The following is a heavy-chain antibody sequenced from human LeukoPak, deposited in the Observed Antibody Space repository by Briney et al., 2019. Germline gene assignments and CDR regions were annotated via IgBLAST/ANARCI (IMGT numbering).Heavy chain of an antibody. J-gene: IGHJ6*02. CDR2: IASDGSST. Sequence: GGSLRLSCAASGFTFSSYWMNWVRQAPGKGLVWVSRIASDGSSTTYADSVKGRFSISRDNAKDTLYLQMNSLRAEDTALYYCAKDLTGYSSGWDYYYGMDVWGQGTTVTVSS. D-gene: IGHD6-19*01. CDR3: AKDLTGYSSGWDYYYGMDV. V-gene: IGHV3-74*01. CDR1: GFTFSSYW.